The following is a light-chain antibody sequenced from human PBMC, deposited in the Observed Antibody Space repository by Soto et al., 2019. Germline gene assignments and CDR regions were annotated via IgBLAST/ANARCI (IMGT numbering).Light chain of an antibody. CDR1: EILIHSDGSTY. V-gene: IGKV2-30*02. CDR3: MQCTHWQWT. Sequence: DVVMTQSPLSLPVTLGQPASLSCRSSEILIHSDGSTYLSWFQQRPGQSPRRLNYEVSDRDSGVPDWLRGSGSGPGFTLKISWVEAEDVGVYYCMQCTHWQWTFGQGPEVEIK. CDR2: EVS. J-gene: IGKJ1*01.